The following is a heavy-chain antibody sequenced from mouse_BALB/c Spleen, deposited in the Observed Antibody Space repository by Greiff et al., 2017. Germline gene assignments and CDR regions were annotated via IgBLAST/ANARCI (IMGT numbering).Heavy chain of an antibody. CDR1: GDSITSGY. V-gene: IGHV3-8*02. Sequence: VQLKESGPSLVKPSQTLSLTCSVTGDSITSGYWNWIRKFPGNKLEYMGYISYSGSTYYNPSLKSRISITRDTSKNQYYLQLNSVTTEDTATYYCARGGYDYEGAWFAYWGQGTLVTVSA. D-gene: IGHD2-4*01. J-gene: IGHJ3*01. CDR2: ISYSGST. CDR3: ARGGYDYEGAWFAY.